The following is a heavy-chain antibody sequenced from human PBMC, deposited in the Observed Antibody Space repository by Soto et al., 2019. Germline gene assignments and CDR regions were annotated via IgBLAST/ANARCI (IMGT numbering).Heavy chain of an antibody. D-gene: IGHD2-8*01. Sequence: QVQLVQSGAEVKKPGASMKVSCKASGYSFIDYFMHWVRQAPGQGLQWVGSIHPNSGITKFSPEFLGRVTMTRDTSLTTAYLELDGLTSDDTGMYFWARDMRRGMRVEQPDYWGQGTLLTVSS. CDR2: IHPNSGIT. V-gene: IGHV1-2*02. CDR3: ARDMRRGMRVEQPDY. J-gene: IGHJ4*02. CDR1: GYSFIDYF.